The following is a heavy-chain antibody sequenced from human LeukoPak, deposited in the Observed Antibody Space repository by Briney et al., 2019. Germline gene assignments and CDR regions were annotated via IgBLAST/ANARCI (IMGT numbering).Heavy chain of an antibody. Sequence: GGSLRLSCAASGFTFSSYPMTWVRQAPGKGLERVSSISGGAGSTYYADSVKGRFTISRDNSKNTLYLQMNSLRAEDTAVYYCAASSGYNDYWGQGTLVTVSS. CDR1: GFTFSSYP. D-gene: IGHD3-22*01. J-gene: IGHJ4*02. V-gene: IGHV3-23*01. CDR2: ISGGAGST. CDR3: AASSGYNDY.